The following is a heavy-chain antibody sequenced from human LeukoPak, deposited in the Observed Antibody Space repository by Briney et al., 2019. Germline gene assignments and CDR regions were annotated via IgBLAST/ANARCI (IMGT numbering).Heavy chain of an antibody. CDR3: ARDDYGDYVLHY. V-gene: IGHV3-20*04. Sequence: GGSLRLSCAASGFTFDDYGMSWVRQAPGKGLEWVSGINWTGGSTGYADSVKGGFTISRDNAKNSLYLQMNSLRAEDTALYYCARDDYGDYVLHYWGQGTLVTVSS. J-gene: IGHJ4*02. CDR1: GFTFDDYG. D-gene: IGHD4-17*01. CDR2: INWTGGST.